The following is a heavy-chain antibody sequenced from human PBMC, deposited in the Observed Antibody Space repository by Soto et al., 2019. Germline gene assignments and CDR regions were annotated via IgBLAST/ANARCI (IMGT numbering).Heavy chain of an antibody. D-gene: IGHD5-12*01. CDR3: ARDYPPHYSGYGSWFDP. Sequence: ASVKVSCKASGYTFTIYGISWVRQAPGQGLEWMGWISAYNGNTNYAQKLQGRVTMTTDTSTSTAYMELRSLRSDDTAVYYCARDYPPHYSGYGSWFDPWGQGTLVTVSS. CDR1: GYTFTIYG. J-gene: IGHJ5*02. V-gene: IGHV1-18*01. CDR2: ISAYNGNT.